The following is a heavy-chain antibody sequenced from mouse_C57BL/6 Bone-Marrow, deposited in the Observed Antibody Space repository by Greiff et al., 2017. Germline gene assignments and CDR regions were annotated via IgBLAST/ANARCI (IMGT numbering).Heavy chain of an antibody. V-gene: IGHV1-72*01. CDR1: GYTFTSYW. Sequence: QVQLQQPGAELVKPGASVKLSCKASGYTFTSYWMHLVKQRPGRGLEWIGRIDPNSGGTKYNEQFKSKATLTVDKPSSTAYMQLSSLTSEDSAVYYCARGTVVATDYAMDYWGQGTSVTVSS. CDR2: IDPNSGGT. D-gene: IGHD1-1*01. CDR3: ARGTVVATDYAMDY. J-gene: IGHJ4*01.